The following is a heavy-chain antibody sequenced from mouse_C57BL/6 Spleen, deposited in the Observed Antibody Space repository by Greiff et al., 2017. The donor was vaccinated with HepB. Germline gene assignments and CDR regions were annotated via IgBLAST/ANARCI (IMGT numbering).Heavy chain of an antibody. CDR2: IHPNSGST. Sequence: QVQLQQPGAELVKPGASVKLSCKASGYTFTSYWMHWVKQRPGPGLEWIGMIHPNSGSTNYNEKLKSKATLTVDKSSSTAYMQLSSLTSEDSAVYYCANYGSSSYYAMDYWGQGTSVTVSS. J-gene: IGHJ4*01. D-gene: IGHD1-1*01. CDR1: GYTFTSYW. V-gene: IGHV1-64*01. CDR3: ANYGSSSYYAMDY.